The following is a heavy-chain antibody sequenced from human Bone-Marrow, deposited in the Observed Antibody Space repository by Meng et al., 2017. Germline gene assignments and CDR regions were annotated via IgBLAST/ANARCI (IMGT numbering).Heavy chain of an antibody. CDR1: GYNFPDYY. CDR2: INPKSGDT. J-gene: IGHJ4*02. CDR3: ARDEDISAAGKLFGDY. D-gene: IGHD6-25*01. Sequence: QGQRGQSGGEGKKPGASVKVSCKPSGYNFPDYYIHWVRRAPGQGLEWMGRINPKSGDTHYAQKFQARVTMTGDTSISTAYMELSGLRSDDTAMYYCARDEDISAAGKLFGDYWGQGTLVTVSS. V-gene: IGHV1-2*06.